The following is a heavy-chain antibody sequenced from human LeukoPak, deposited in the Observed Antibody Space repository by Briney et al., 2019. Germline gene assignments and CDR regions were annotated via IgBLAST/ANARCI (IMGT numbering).Heavy chain of an antibody. D-gene: IGHD5-18*01. CDR1: GYTFTSYG. CDR2: IIPIFGTA. V-gene: IGHV1-69*13. J-gene: IGHJ6*02. CDR3: ARMSYSYGLNYYYGMDV. Sequence: ASVKVSCKASGYTFTSYGISWVRQAPGQGLEWMGGIIPIFGTANYAQKFQGRVTITADESTSTAYMELSSLRSEDTAVYYCARMSYSYGLNYYYGMDVWGQGTTVTVSS.